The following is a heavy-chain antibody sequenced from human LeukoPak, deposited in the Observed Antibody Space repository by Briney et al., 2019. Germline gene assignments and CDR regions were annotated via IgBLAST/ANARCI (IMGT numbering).Heavy chain of an antibody. J-gene: IGHJ4*02. CDR1: GGSISSYY. D-gene: IGHD5-24*01. CDR3: ARLSERWLQARFDY. Sequence: PSETLSLTCTVSGGSISSYYWSWIRQPPGKGLEWIGYIYYSGSTNYNPSLKSRVTISVDTSKNQFSLKLSSVTAADTAVYYCARLSERWLQARFDYWGQGTLVTVSS. V-gene: IGHV4-59*08. CDR2: IYYSGST.